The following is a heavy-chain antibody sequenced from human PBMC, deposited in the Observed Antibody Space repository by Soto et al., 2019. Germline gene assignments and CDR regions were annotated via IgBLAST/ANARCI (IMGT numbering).Heavy chain of an antibody. Sequence: SVKVSCKTSGGTFSSYAINWVRQAPGQGLEWMGRIIPILHIANYAQKFQGRVTITASTSTVYMELSSLRSEDTAVYYCARAEGQHLPQVHWG. J-gene: IGHJ1*01. CDR2: IIPILHIA. V-gene: IGHV1-69*04. CDR1: GGTFSSYA. CDR3: ARAEGQHLPQVH.